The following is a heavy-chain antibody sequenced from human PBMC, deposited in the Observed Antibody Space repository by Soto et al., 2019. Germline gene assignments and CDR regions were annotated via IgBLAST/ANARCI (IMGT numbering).Heavy chain of an antibody. D-gene: IGHD4-17*01. J-gene: IGHJ4*02. CDR1: GGSISSYY. V-gene: IGHV4-59*01. Sequence: QVQLQESGPGLVKPSETLSLTCTVSGGSISSYYWNWIRQSPGKGLEWVGYMYYGRSTNYNPSLKSRVTISGDTSKNQFSLTLSSVTAADTAVYYCARSTGYCDSYFDYWGQGILVTVSS. CDR3: ARSTGYCDSYFDY. CDR2: MYYGRST.